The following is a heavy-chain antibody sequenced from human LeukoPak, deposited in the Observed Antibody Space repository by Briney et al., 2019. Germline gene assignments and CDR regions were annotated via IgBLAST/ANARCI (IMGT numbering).Heavy chain of an antibody. J-gene: IGHJ5*02. Sequence: PSETLSLTCTVSGGSISSYYWSWIRQPAGKGLELIGHIYTSGTTTYNPSLQSRVTMSVDTSKNQISLKLTSVTAADTAVYYCARDSGATGEVKFDPWGQGTLVTVSS. D-gene: IGHD1-26*01. V-gene: IGHV4-4*07. CDR2: IYTSGTT. CDR3: ARDSGATGEVKFDP. CDR1: GGSISSYY.